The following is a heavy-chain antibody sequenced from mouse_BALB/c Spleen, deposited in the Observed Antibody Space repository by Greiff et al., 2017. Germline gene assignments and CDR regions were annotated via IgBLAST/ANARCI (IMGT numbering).Heavy chain of an antibody. D-gene: IGHD1-2*01. J-gene: IGHJ2*01. V-gene: IGHV1-69*01. CDR3: AREGYGGDY. CDR2: IDTSDSYT. Sequence: QVQLKQPGAELVMPGASVKMSCKASGYTFTDYWMHWVKQRPGQGLEWIGAIDTSDSYTSYNQKFKGKATLTVDESSSTAYMQLSSLTSEDSAVYYCAREGYGGDYWGQGTTLTVSS. CDR1: GYTFTDYW.